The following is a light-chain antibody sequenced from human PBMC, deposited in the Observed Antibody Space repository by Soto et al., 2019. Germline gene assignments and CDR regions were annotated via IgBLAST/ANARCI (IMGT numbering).Light chain of an antibody. Sequence: IVLTQSPGTGSLSPGEAVTLSCRASETVGRAYFAWYQQKPGQTPRLLLYGASNRAADIPDRFSGSGSGADFTLTISRLEPEDSAVYYCHQYGTSPFTFGQGTKVEIK. CDR1: ETVGRAY. V-gene: IGKV3-20*01. CDR2: GAS. CDR3: HQYGTSPFT. J-gene: IGKJ2*01.